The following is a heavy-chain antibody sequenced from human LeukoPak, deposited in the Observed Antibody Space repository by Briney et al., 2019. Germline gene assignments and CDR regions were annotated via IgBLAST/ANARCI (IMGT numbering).Heavy chain of an antibody. D-gene: IGHD6-19*01. CDR3: ARGPRQWLVVIDY. CDR2: INHSGST. CDR1: GGSFSGYY. V-gene: IGHV4-34*01. J-gene: IGHJ4*02. Sequence: PSETLSLTCAVYGGSFSGYYWSWIRQPPGKGLEWIGEINHSGSTNYNPSLKSRVTISVDTSKDQFSLKLSSVTAADTAVYYCARGPRQWLVVIDYWGQGTLVTVSS.